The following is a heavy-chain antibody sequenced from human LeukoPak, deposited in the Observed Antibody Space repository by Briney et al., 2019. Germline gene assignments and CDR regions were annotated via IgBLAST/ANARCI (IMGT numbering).Heavy chain of an antibody. CDR3: ARRQRWLQLPDY. CDR1: GYTFTSYD. CDR2: MNPNSGNT. V-gene: IGHV1-8*01. D-gene: IGHD5-24*01. Sequence: ASVKVSCKASGYTFTSYDINWVRQATGQGLEWMGWMNPNSGNTGYAQKFQGRVTMTRDTSTSTVYMELSSLRSEDTAVYYCARRQRWLQLPDYWGQGTLVTVSS. J-gene: IGHJ4*02.